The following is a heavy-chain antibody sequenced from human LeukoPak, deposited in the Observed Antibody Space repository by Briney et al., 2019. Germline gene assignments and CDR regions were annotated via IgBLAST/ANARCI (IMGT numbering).Heavy chain of an antibody. Sequence: GGSLRLSCAASGFTFSTYGMHWVRQAPGKGLEWVAVISYDGSNKYYADSVKGRFTISRDNSKNTLYLQMNSMRAEDRAVYYCAKDLLWGQGTLVTVSS. J-gene: IGHJ4*02. CDR3: AKDLL. V-gene: IGHV3-30*18. CDR1: GFTFSTYG. D-gene: IGHD1-26*01. CDR2: ISYDGSNK.